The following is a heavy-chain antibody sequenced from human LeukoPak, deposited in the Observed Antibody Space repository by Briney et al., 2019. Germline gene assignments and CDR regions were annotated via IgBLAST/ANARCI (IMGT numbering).Heavy chain of an antibody. J-gene: IGHJ6*02. Sequence: PGGSLRLSCAGSGFIFDDYAMHWVRQAPGKGLEWVSGISWNSGSIGYADSVKGRFTISRDNAKNSLYLQMNSLRAEDTALYYCAKDMGAGSSGYLGYYYYYGMDVWGQGTTVTVSS. CDR2: ISWNSGSI. D-gene: IGHD3-22*01. V-gene: IGHV3-9*01. CDR1: GFIFDDYA. CDR3: AKDMGAGSSGYLGYYYYYGMDV.